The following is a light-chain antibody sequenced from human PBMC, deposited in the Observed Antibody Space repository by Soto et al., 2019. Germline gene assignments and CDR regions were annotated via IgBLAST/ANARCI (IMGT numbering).Light chain of an antibody. J-gene: IGKJ1*01. Sequence: IVLTQTPGTLSLSPGERTTLSCRASQSISRYLAWYQQKPGQGPRLLIYGASSRATGTPDRFSGSGSGTDFTLTINRLEPEDFALYYCQQYGSSPPTFGQGTNVDIK. CDR3: QQYGSSPPT. CDR2: GAS. V-gene: IGKV3-20*01. CDR1: QSISRY.